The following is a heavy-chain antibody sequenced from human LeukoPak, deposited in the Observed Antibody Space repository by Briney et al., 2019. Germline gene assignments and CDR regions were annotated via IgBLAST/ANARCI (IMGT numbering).Heavy chain of an antibody. V-gene: IGHV3-21*01. J-gene: IGHJ6*02. D-gene: IGHD2-2*02. Sequence: GGSLRLSCAASGFTFSSYSMNWVRQAPGKGLEWVSSTSSSSSYIYYADSVKGRFTISRDNAKNSLYLQMNSLRAEDTAVYYCARDPDIVVVPAAIWAYYYYGMDVWGQGTTVTVSS. CDR3: ARDPDIVVVPAAIWAYYYYGMDV. CDR1: GFTFSSYS. CDR2: TSSSSSYI.